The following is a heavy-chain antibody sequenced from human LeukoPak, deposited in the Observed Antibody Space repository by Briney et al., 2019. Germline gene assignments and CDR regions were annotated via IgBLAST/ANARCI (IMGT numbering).Heavy chain of an antibody. J-gene: IGHJ4*02. CDR1: GYTFTNYD. CDR3: ARVAPHRRLTSGWYYFDY. V-gene: IGHV1-18*01. CDR2: ISGYNGNT. Sequence: GASVKVSCKASGYTFTNYDINWVRQAPGQGLEWMGWISGYNGNTYYTQKFQGRVAMTTDTSTSTAYMDLRSLRSDDTAVFYCARVAPHRRLTSGWYYFDYWGQGTLVTVSS. D-gene: IGHD6-19*01.